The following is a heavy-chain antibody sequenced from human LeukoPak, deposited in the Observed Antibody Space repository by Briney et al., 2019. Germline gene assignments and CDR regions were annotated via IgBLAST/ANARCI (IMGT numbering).Heavy chain of an antibody. CDR2: IYSSGST. Sequence: PSETLSLTCTVSGASISSYYCSWIRQPPGKGLEWIGYIYSSGSTDYNPSLKSRVTISVDTSKNQFSLKLSSVTAADTAVYYCARGGSGNSGHWGQGPLVTVSS. J-gene: IGHJ4*02. CDR1: GASISSYY. V-gene: IGHV4-59*01. D-gene: IGHD4-23*01. CDR3: ARGGSGNSGH.